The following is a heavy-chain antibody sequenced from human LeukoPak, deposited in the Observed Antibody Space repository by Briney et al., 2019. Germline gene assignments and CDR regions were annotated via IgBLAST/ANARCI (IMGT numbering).Heavy chain of an antibody. CDR1: GFTFSSCW. D-gene: IGHD4-17*01. CDR3: AKGPDYGDSGGDYFDY. CDR2: IRQDGSDK. V-gene: IGHV3-7*01. J-gene: IGHJ4*02. Sequence: GGSLRLSCAASGFTFSSCWMSWVRQAPGKGLEWVANIRQDGSDKYYVDSVKGRFTVSRDNAKNSLYLQMNSLRPEDTAVYYCAKGPDYGDSGGDYFDYWGQGTLVTVSS.